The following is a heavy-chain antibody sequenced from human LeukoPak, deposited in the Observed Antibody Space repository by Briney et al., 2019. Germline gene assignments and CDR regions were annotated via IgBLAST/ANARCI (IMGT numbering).Heavy chain of an antibody. CDR1: GDSISRNIYY. CDR2: LNPSGTT. J-gene: IGHJ4*02. CDR3: ARGRPYGDYFDY. D-gene: IGHD4-17*01. Sequence: SETLSLTCTVSGDSISRNIYYWCWIQQSAGKGLEWIGRLNPSGTTSSNPSLKSRLTMSLDPSENKFSLKLSSVTPADTALYYCARGRPYGDYFDYWGQGSLVTVSS. V-gene: IGHV4-61*02.